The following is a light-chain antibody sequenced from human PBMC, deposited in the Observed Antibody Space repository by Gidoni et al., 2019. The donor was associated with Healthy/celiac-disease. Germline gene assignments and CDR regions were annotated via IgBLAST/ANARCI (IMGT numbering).Light chain of an antibody. Sequence: QSVLTQPHSVSAAPGQKATISCSGSSSNVGKNFVSWYQQLPGAAPKLLIYETNKRPSGIPDRFSGSRSGTSATLDITGLQTGDGADYYCATWDSSLSAAVFGTGTKVTV. CDR2: ETN. V-gene: IGLV1-51*01. CDR1: SSNVGKNF. J-gene: IGLJ1*01. CDR3: ATWDSSLSAAV.